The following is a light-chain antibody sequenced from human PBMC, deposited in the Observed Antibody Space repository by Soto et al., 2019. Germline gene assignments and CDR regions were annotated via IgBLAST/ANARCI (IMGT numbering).Light chain of an antibody. J-gene: IGLJ3*02. CDR3: CSYAGDSTWV. Sequence: QSVLTQPASVSGSPGQSITLSCTGTSRDVGNYNLVSWYQQHPGQAPKLLIYEGSKRPSGVSNRFSGSKFGNTASLTISGLQDEDEVDYYCCSYAGDSTWVFGGGTKLTVL. CDR1: SRDVGNYNL. CDR2: EGS. V-gene: IGLV2-23*01.